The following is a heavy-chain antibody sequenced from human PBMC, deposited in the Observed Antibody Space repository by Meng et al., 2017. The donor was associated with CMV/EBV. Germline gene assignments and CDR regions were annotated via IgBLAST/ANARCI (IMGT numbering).Heavy chain of an antibody. Sequence: SVTVSCKASGGTFSSYAISWVRQAPGQGLEWMGGIIPIFGTANYAQKFQGRVTIPTDESTSTAYMELSSRRSEDTAVYYCARHFVVVPEKNWFDPWGQGTLVTVSS. CDR1: GGTFSSYA. V-gene: IGHV1-69*05. D-gene: IGHD2-2*01. CDR2: IIPIFGTA. J-gene: IGHJ5*02. CDR3: ARHFVVVPEKNWFDP.